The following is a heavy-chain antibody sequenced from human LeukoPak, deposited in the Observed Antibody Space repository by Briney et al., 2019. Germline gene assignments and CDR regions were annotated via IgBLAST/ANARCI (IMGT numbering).Heavy chain of an antibody. J-gene: IGHJ6*03. D-gene: IGHD5/OR15-5a*01. V-gene: IGHV3-30*03. CDR1: GFTFSSYG. CDR3: ARVSLYAGYYYYMDV. Sequence: GGSLRLSCAASGFTFSSYGMHWVRQAPGKGLEWVAFISYDGSNKYYADSVKGRFTISRDNAKDSLYLQMNSLRAEDTAVYYCARVSLYAGYYYYMDVWGKGTTATVSS. CDR2: ISYDGSNK.